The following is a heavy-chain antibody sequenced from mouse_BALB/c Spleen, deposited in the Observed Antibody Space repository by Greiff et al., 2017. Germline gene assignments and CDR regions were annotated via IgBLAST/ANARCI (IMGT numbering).Heavy chain of an antibody. Sequence: VQLQESGPGLVQPSQSLSITCTVSGFSLTSYGVHWVRQSPGKGLEWLGVIWSGGSTDYNAAFISRLSISKDNSKSQVFFKMNSLQANDTAIYYCARNLNGNLYYYAMDYWGQGTSVTVSS. CDR3: ARNLNGNLYYYAMDY. J-gene: IGHJ4*01. V-gene: IGHV2-2*02. CDR2: IWSGGST. CDR1: GFSLTSYG. D-gene: IGHD2-1*01.